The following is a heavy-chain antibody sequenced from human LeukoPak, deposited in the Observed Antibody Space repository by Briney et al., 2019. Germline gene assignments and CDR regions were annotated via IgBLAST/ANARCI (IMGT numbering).Heavy chain of an antibody. Sequence: GGSLRLSCAASGFTFSTYSMNWVRQAPGKGLEWVSSISSSSSYIYYADSVKGRFTISRDNAKNSLYLQMNSLRAEDTAVYYCARDSGAGIAAAGVNWFDPWGQGTLVTVSS. D-gene: IGHD6-13*01. V-gene: IGHV3-21*01. CDR3: ARDSGAGIAAAGVNWFDP. J-gene: IGHJ5*02. CDR1: GFTFSTYS. CDR2: ISSSSSYI.